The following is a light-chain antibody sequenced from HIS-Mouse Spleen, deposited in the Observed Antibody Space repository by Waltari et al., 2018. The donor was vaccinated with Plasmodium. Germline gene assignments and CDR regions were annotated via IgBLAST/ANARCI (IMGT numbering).Light chain of an antibody. CDR3: GTWDSSLSAGVV. J-gene: IGLJ2*01. V-gene: IGLV1-51*01. CDR2: DNN. CDR1: SSNIGNNY. Sequence: QSVLTQPPSVSAAPGQKVTISCSGSSSNIGNNYVSWYQQLPGTAPKLLNYDNNQRPPGMPDRFSGSKSGTAATLGITGLQTGDEADYYCGTWDSSLSAGVVFGGGTKLTVL.